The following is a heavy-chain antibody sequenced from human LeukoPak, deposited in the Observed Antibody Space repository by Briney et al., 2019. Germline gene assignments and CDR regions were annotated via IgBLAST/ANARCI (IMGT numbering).Heavy chain of an antibody. CDR3: ARHMDGYMGAFDI. J-gene: IGHJ3*02. D-gene: IGHD5-24*01. CDR1: GGSISSYY. Sequence: PSETLSLTCTVSGGSISSYYWSWIRQPPGKGLEWIGYIYTSGSTNYNPSLKSRVTISVDTSKNQFSLKLSSVTAADTAVYYCARHMDGYMGAFDIWGQGTMVTVSS. V-gene: IGHV4-4*09. CDR2: IYTSGST.